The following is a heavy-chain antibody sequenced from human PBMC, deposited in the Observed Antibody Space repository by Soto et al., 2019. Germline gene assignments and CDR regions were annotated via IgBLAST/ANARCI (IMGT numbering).Heavy chain of an antibody. CDR1: GYTFNAYD. CDR3: TRENIENCDGLYDAFDI. J-gene: IGHJ3*02. V-gene: IGHV1-2*02. CDR2: MNPKSGGT. Sequence: ASVNVYCKSSGYTFNAYDTHWVRRAPGQGLEWMGWMNPKSGGTYFAQKFQGRVTLTRDTSISTAYMEVNRLRSDDTAVYYCTRENIENCDGLYDAFDIRGQGTTVTVSS. D-gene: IGHD2-15*01.